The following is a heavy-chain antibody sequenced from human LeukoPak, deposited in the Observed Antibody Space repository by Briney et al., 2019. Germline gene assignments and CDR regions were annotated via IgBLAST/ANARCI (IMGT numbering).Heavy chain of an antibody. D-gene: IGHD5-18*01. Sequence: SVKVSCKASGGTFSSYAISWVRQAPGQGLEWMGRIIPIFGIANYAQKFQGRVTMTRDTSTSTVYMELSSLRSEDTAVYYCARNRRIQLWLKGEYNWFDPWGQGTLVTVSS. CDR1: GGTFSSYA. V-gene: IGHV1-69*04. CDR2: IIPIFGIA. CDR3: ARNRRIQLWLKGEYNWFDP. J-gene: IGHJ5*02.